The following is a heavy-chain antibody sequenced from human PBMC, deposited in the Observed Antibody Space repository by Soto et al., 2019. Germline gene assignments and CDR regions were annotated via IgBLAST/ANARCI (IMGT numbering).Heavy chain of an antibody. CDR1: GFTFSSYS. CDR3: ARDAGETTVTTYYYYYYGMDV. V-gene: IGHV3-21*01. Sequence: GGSLRLSCAASGFTFSSYSMNWVRQAPGKGLEWVSSISSSSSYIYYADSVKGRFTISRDNAKNSLYLQMNSLRAEDTAVYYCARDAGETTVTTYYYYYYGMDVWGQGTTVTVSS. D-gene: IGHD4-4*01. J-gene: IGHJ6*02. CDR2: ISSSSSYI.